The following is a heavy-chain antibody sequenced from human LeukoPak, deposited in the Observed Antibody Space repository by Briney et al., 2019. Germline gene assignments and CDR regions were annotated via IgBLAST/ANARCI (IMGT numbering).Heavy chain of an antibody. CDR3: ARERFGGFFRWPNCFDP. J-gene: IGHJ5*02. Sequence: ASVKVSCKASGYTFTSYGISWVRQAPGQGLEWMGWISAYNGNTNYAQKLQGRVTMTTDTSTSTAYMELRSLRSDDTAVYYCARERFGGFFRWPNCFDPGGQETLVTVSS. D-gene: IGHD3-10*01. V-gene: IGHV1-18*01. CDR1: GYTFTSYG. CDR2: ISAYNGNT.